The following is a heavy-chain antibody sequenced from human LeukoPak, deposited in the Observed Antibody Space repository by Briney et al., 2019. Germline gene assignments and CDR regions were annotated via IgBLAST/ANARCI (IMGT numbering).Heavy chain of an antibody. V-gene: IGHV3-7*03. J-gene: IGHJ4*02. CDR2: IKQDGSDK. CDR1: GFTFSNYW. D-gene: IGHD1-1*01. Sequence: GGSLRLPCAASGFTFSNYWMSWVRQAPGKGLEWVSNIKQDGSDKYYVDSVKGRFTISRDNAKNSLYLQMNSLRAEDTAVYYCARDESAVPTYRFDYWGQGTLVTVSS. CDR3: ARDESAVPTYRFDY.